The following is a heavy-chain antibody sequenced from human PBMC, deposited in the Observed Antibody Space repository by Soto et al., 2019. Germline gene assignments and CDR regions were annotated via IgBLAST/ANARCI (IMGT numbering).Heavy chain of an antibody. D-gene: IGHD5-18*01. Sequence: SETLSLTCAVYGGSFSGYYWSWIRQPPGKGLEWIGEINHSGSTNYNPSLKSRVTISVDTSKNQFSRKLSSVTAAETAVYYCARGRSYGYSYGRYGMDVWGQGTTVTVSS. V-gene: IGHV4-34*01. CDR2: INHSGST. CDR3: ARGRSYGYSYGRYGMDV. CDR1: GGSFSGYY. J-gene: IGHJ6*02.